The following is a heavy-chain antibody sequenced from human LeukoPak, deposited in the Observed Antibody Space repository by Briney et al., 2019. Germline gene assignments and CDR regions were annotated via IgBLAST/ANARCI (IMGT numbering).Heavy chain of an antibody. D-gene: IGHD3-3*01. J-gene: IGHJ4*02. CDR2: IYTSGST. CDR1: GGSISSGSYY. V-gene: IGHV4-61*02. CDR3: ATTPYDFWSGYYDY. Sequence: SETLSLTCTVSGGSISSGSYYWSWIRQPAGKGLEWIGRIYTSGSTNYNPSLKSRVTTSVDTSKNQFSLKLSSVTAADTAVYYCATTPYDFWSGYYDYWGQGTLVTVSS.